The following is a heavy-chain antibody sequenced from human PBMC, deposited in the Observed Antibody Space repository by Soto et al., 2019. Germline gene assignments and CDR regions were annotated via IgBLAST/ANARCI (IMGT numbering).Heavy chain of an antibody. Sequence: GGSLRLSCAASGFTFSSYAMSWVRQAPGRGLEWVSAISGSGSTIYYADSVKGRFTISRDNAKNSLYLQMNSLRAEDTAVYYCARELRYFDWLLNWFDPWGQGTLVTVSS. D-gene: IGHD3-9*01. CDR3: ARELRYFDWLLNWFDP. J-gene: IGHJ5*02. CDR1: GFTFSSYA. V-gene: IGHV3-23*01. CDR2: ISGSGSTI.